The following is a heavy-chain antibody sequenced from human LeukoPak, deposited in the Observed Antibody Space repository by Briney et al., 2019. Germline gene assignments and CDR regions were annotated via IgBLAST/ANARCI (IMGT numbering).Heavy chain of an antibody. CDR1: GNSFTDYW. Sequence: KPGQSLKLSRKGSGNSFTDYWIGWVRQMPGEGLEWMGIIYPGESDTRYSPSFRGQATISVDKSISTAYLQWSSLKASDTAIYYCARGGSSNWYSDYFDYWGQGTQVTVSS. D-gene: IGHD6-13*01. J-gene: IGHJ4*02. CDR3: ARGGSSNWYSDYFDY. CDR2: IYPGESDT. V-gene: IGHV5-51*03.